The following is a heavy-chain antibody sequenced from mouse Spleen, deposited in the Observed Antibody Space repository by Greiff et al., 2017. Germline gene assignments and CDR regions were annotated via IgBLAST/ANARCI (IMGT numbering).Heavy chain of an antibody. V-gene: IGHV1-15*01. Sequence: VKLQESGAELVRPGASVTLSCKASGYTFTDYEMHWVKQTPVHGLEWIGAIDPETGGTAYNQKFKGKAILTADKSSSTAYMELRSLTSEDSAVYYCTRGLRVTVFDYWGQGITLTVSS. CDR2: IDPETGGT. CDR1: GYTFTDYE. CDR3: TRGLRVTVFDY. J-gene: IGHJ2*01. D-gene: IGHD2-5*01.